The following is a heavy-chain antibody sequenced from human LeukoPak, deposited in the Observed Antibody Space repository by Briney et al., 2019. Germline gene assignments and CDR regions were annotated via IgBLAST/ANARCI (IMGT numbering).Heavy chain of an antibody. CDR2: IYTSGST. Sequence: PSETLSLTCTVSGGSISSYYWSWIRQPAGKGLEWIGRIYTSGSTNYNPSLKSRVTMSVDTSKNQFSLKLSSVTAADTAVYYCARGSVQEVAYYFDYWGQGTLVTVSS. CDR1: GGSISSYY. J-gene: IGHJ4*02. CDR3: ARGSVQEVAYYFDY. V-gene: IGHV4-4*07. D-gene: IGHD2-15*01.